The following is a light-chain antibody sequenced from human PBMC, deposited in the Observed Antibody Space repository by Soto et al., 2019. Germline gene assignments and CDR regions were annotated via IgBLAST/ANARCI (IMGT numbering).Light chain of an antibody. J-gene: IGKJ5*01. CDR1: QDINNY. CDR2: DAS. CDR3: HQYDNLPPT. V-gene: IGKV1-33*01. Sequence: DIHMTQSASSLSSGVGDRVTITCQASQDINNYLDWYQQKPGKAPKLLIYDASNLETGVPSRFSGSGSRTDFSFTISSLQPQDIATYYCHQYDNLPPTFGQGTRLEI.